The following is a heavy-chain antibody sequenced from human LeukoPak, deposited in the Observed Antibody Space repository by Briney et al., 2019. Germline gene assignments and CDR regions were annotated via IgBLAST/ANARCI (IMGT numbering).Heavy chain of an antibody. V-gene: IGHV4-39*01. J-gene: IGHJ4*02. CDR1: GGSISSSSYY. CDR2: IYYSGNT. D-gene: IGHD6-6*01. CDR3: ARGEGAAPAD. Sequence: SETLSLTCTVSGGSISSSSYYWGWIRQPPGKGLEWIGSIYYSGNTYYNPSLKSRGTISVDTSKNQFSLKLSSVTAADTAVYYCARGEGAAPADWGQGTLVTVSS.